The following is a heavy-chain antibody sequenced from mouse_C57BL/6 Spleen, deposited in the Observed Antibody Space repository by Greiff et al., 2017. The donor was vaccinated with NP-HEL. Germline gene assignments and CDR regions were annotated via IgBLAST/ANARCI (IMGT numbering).Heavy chain of an antibody. Sequence: EVMLVESGGGLVQPKGSLKLSCAASGFSFNTYAMNWVRQAPGKGLEWVARIRSKSNNYATYYADSVKDRFTISRDDSESMLYLQMNNLKTEDTAMYYCVRGSPYGKDAMDYWGQGTSVTVSS. J-gene: IGHJ4*01. CDR2: IRSKSNNYAT. D-gene: IGHD2-1*01. CDR1: GFSFNTYA. CDR3: VRGSPYGKDAMDY. V-gene: IGHV10-1*01.